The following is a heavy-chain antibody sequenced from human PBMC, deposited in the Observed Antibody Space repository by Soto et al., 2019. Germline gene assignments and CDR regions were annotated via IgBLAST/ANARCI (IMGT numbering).Heavy chain of an antibody. CDR2: ISETGDTS. CDR3: TKGYTYSGSHDGPDGMDV. CDR1: GFNFNNYA. V-gene: IGHV3-23*01. J-gene: IGHJ6*02. Sequence: EVQVLESGGGVVKPGGSLKLSCVTSGFNFNNYAMSWVRQAPGKGLQWVSSISETGDTSYYTDSARGRFTISRDNSKNTLSLQINRLRAEETALYYCTKGYTYSGSHDGPDGMDVLGQGTTVAVSS. D-gene: IGHD1-26*01.